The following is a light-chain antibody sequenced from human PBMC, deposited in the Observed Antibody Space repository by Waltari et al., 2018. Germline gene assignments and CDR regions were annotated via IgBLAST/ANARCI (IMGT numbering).Light chain of an antibody. CDR1: ALPRQF. V-gene: IGLV3-25*03. CDR3: QSADASGTYKL. J-gene: IGLJ2*01. Sequence: SSELTQPPSVSVSPGQTARITCSGDALPRQFASRYQQKPGQATVIVIYKDTGRPSEIPERFSGSSSGTTVTLTISGVQAEDEADYYCQSADASGTYKLFGGGTKLTVL. CDR2: KDT.